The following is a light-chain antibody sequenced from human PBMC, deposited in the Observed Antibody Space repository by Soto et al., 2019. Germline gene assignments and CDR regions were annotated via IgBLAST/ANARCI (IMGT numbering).Light chain of an antibody. CDR3: HQYYSIPYS. Sequence: DIVMTQSPDSLAVSLGERATINCKSSQSLFFRSKNKDYLAWYQHKPGQPPKWLFYWSTTRESGVPDRFSGSGSGTDFTLTISSLQAEDVAVYYCHQYYSIPYSFGQGTKLEIK. CDR2: WST. CDR1: QSLFFRSKNKDY. V-gene: IGKV4-1*01. J-gene: IGKJ2*03.